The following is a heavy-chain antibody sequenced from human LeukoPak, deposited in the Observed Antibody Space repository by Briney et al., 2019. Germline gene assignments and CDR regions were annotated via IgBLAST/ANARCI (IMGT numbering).Heavy chain of an antibody. V-gene: IGHV4-34*01. D-gene: IGHD3-10*01. J-gene: IGHJ4*02. Sequence: PSETLSLTCAVYGGSCSGYYWSWIRHPPGKGLEWIGEINHSGSTNYNPSLKSRVTISVDTSKNQFSLKLSSVTAADTAVYYCARVLKDYYGSGGHYFDYWGQGTLVTVSS. CDR1: GGSCSGYY. CDR3: ARVLKDYYGSGGHYFDY. CDR2: INHSGST.